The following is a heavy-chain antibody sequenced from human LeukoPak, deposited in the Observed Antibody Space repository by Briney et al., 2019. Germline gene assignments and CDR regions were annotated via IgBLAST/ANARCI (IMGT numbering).Heavy chain of an antibody. D-gene: IGHD3-3*01. J-gene: IGHJ5*02. CDR1: GFTFSSYA. CDR2: ISGSGGST. Sequence: PGGSLRLSCAASGFTFSSYAMSWVRQAPGKGLEWVSAISGSGGSTYYADSVKGRFTISRDNSKNTLYLQMNSLRAEDTAVYYCAKLFWSTQRYNWFDPWGQGTLVTVSS. V-gene: IGHV3-23*01. CDR3: AKLFWSTQRYNWFDP.